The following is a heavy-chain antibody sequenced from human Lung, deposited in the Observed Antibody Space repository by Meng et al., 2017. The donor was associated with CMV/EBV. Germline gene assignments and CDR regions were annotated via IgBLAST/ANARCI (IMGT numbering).Heavy chain of an antibody. D-gene: IGHD2-21*01. J-gene: IGHJ6*02. V-gene: IGHV3-21*01. CDR2: ISSSGTYI. CDR1: GFTFSSYS. Sequence: GESLKISCAASGFTFSSYSMNWVRQAPGKGLEWVSSISSSGTYIYYADSVKGRFTISRDNAQNSLYLQMNSLRAEDTAVYYCARDVSPRSSAYFAIYYFYALDFXGQGXTVTFSS. CDR3: ARDVSPRSSAYFAIYYFYALDF.